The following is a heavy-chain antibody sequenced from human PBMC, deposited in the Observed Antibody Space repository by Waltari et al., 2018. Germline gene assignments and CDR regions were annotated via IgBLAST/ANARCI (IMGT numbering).Heavy chain of an antibody. D-gene: IGHD3-10*01. CDR1: LGSFSGYY. J-gene: IGHJ4*02. CDR2: INHSGST. CDR3: ARTRYGSGSYYN. Sequence: QVQLQQWGAGLLKPSETLSLTCAVDLGSFSGYYWSWIRQPPGKGLEWIGEINHSGSTNYNPSLKSRVTISVDTSKNQFSLKLSSVTAADTAVYYCARTRYGSGSYYNWGQGTLVTVSS. V-gene: IGHV4-34*01.